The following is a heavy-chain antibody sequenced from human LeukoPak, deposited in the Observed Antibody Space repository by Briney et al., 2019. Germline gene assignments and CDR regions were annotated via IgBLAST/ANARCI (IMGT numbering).Heavy chain of an antibody. V-gene: IGHV3-48*01. D-gene: IGHD6-13*01. CDR3: AKEPSSWTQYYFDY. Sequence: PGGSLRLSCAASGFTFSSYSMNWVRQAPGKGLEWVSYITTSSRTTYYADSVKGRFTISRDNSKNTLYLQMNSLRAEDTAVYYCAKEPSSWTQYYFDYWGQGTLVTVSS. J-gene: IGHJ4*02. CDR2: ITTSSRTT. CDR1: GFTFSSYS.